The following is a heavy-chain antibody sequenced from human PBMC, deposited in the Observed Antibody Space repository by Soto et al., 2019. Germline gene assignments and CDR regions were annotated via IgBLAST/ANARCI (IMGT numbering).Heavy chain of an antibody. D-gene: IGHD2-15*01. V-gene: IGHV1-69*01. Sequence: QVQLVQSGAEVKKPGSSVKVSCKASGGTFSSYAISWVRQAPGQGLEWMGGIIPIFGTANYAQKFQGRVTITADESTSTVYMELSNLRSEDTVVYYCARVTRRLYSPPYFDYWGQRTLVTVSS. CDR1: GGTFSSYA. J-gene: IGHJ4*02. CDR2: IIPIFGTA. CDR3: ARVTRRLYSPPYFDY.